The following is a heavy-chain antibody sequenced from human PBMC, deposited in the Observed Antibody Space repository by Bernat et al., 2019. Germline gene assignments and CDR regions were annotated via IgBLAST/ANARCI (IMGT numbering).Heavy chain of an antibody. CDR2: ISYDGSNK. CDR1: GFTFSSYA. CDR3: ARDSVPYSSGWYLFDY. J-gene: IGHJ4*02. Sequence: QVQLVESGGGVVQPGRSLRLSCAASGFTFSSYAMHWVRQAPGKGLGWVAGISYDGSNKYYAESVKGRFTISRDNSRNTLYLQMNSLRAEDTAVYYCARDSVPYSSGWYLFDYWGQGTLVTVSS. V-gene: IGHV3-30-3*01. D-gene: IGHD6-19*01.